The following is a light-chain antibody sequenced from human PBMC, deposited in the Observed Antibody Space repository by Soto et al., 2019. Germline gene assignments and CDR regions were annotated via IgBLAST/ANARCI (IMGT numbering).Light chain of an antibody. Sequence: EIMMSQSPATVSVSQGERATLSCRASHSVSSYLAWYQQKPGQAPRLLIYGASTRATDMPGTFSGRGSGTEFTLTISSLQSEDFAVYYCQQYKNWPRTFGQGTKVDI. CDR2: GAS. CDR1: HSVSSY. V-gene: IGKV3-15*01. J-gene: IGKJ1*01. CDR3: QQYKNWPRT.